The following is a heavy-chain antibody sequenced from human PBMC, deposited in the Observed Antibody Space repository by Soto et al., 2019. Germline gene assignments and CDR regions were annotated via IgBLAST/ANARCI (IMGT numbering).Heavy chain of an antibody. V-gene: IGHV4-30-2*01. D-gene: IGHD2-15*01. Sequence: QLQLQESGSGLVKPSQTLSLTCAVSGGSISSGGYSWSWIRQPPGKGLEWIGYIYHSGSTYYNPSLKRRVTISVDRSKNQFSLKMSSVTAAETAVYYCASGQVVAAQHWGQGTLVTVSS. CDR2: IYHSGST. J-gene: IGHJ4*02. CDR1: GGSISSGGYS. CDR3: ASGQVVAAQH.